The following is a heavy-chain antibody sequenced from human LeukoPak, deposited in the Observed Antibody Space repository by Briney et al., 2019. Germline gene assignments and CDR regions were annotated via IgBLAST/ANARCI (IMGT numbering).Heavy chain of an antibody. J-gene: IGHJ4*02. CDR1: GGSISSGGYS. Sequence: SQTLSLTCTVSGGSISSGGYSWSWIRQHPGKGLEWIGYIYYSGSTYYNPSLKSRVTISVDTSKNQFSLKLSSVTAADTAVYYCARGPYLAGYSSSWYSDYWGQGTLVTVSS. D-gene: IGHD6-13*01. CDR3: ARGPYLAGYSSSWYSDY. CDR2: IYYSGST. V-gene: IGHV4-31*03.